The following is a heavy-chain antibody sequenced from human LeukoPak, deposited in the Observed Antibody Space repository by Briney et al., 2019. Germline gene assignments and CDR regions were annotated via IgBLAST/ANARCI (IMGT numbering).Heavy chain of an antibody. D-gene: IGHD3-10*01. Sequence: GRSLRLSCAASGFTFSSYAMHWVRQASGKGLEWVAVISYDGSNKYYADSVKGRFTISRDNSKNTLYLQMNSLRAEDTAVYYCARPVWFGELGDYFDYWGQGTLVTVSS. CDR1: GFTFSSYA. V-gene: IGHV3-30*04. CDR3: ARPVWFGELGDYFDY. CDR2: ISYDGSNK. J-gene: IGHJ4*02.